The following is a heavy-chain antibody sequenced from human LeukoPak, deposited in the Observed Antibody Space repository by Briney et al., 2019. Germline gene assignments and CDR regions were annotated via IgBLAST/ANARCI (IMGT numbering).Heavy chain of an antibody. CDR2: IWYDGSNE. J-gene: IGHJ4*02. Sequence: SGGSLRLSCAASGFTFSSYGMHWVRQAPGKGLEWVAVIWYDGSNEYYADSVKGRFTISRDSSKNTLYLQMSSLRVEDTAVYYCARDRGQQQYSSSWYMDYRGQGTLVTVSS. CDR1: GFTFSSYG. V-gene: IGHV3-33*01. CDR3: ARDRGQQQYSSSWYMDY. D-gene: IGHD6-13*01.